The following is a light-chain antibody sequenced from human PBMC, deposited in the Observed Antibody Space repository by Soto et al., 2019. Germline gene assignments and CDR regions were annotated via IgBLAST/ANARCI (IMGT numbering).Light chain of an antibody. CDR2: EVS. V-gene: IGLV2-8*01. CDR1: SSDVGGYNY. CDR3: SSYAGSNNFVV. Sequence: QSVLTQPPSASGSPGQSVTISCTGTSSDVGGYNYVSWYQQHPGKAPKLMIYEVSKRPSGVPDRFSGSKSANTASLTVSGLQAEDEADYYCSSYAGSNNFVVFGGGTTVTFL. J-gene: IGLJ2*01.